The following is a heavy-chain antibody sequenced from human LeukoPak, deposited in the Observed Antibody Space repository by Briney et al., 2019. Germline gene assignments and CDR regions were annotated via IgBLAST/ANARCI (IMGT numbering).Heavy chain of an antibody. Sequence: GGSLRLSRAVSVFTFSSYSMNWVRQAPGKGLEWVPSISSSRSYIYYADSLRGRFTTSRDTAKNSLYLQMNRLRAEDTAVYYCARDLYASSITCDYWGQGTLVTVSS. CDR2: ISSSRSYI. J-gene: IGHJ4*02. CDR3: ARDLYASSITCDY. D-gene: IGHD3-22*01. V-gene: IGHV3-21*01. CDR1: VFTFSSYS.